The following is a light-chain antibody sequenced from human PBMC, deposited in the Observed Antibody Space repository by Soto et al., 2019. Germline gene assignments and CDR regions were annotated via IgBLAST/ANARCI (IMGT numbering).Light chain of an antibody. CDR3: HYYGRSPLP. Sequence: ERVMTQSPATLSVSPGERATLSCRASQSVSSSYLAWYQQKPGQAPRLLIYGASSRATGIPDRFSGSGSRTDFTLTVSRLEPEDSAVYYCHYYGRSPLPFGGGTKVDIK. J-gene: IGKJ4*01. CDR1: QSVSSSY. V-gene: IGKV3-20*01. CDR2: GAS.